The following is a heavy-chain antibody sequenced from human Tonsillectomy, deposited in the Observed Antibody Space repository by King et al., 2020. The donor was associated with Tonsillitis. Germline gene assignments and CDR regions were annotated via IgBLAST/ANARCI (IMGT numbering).Heavy chain of an antibody. J-gene: IGHJ4*02. D-gene: IGHD3-10*01. CDR2: ISWDGGST. CDR1: GFIFDDYS. CDR3: TKEADGSGSYYGA. Sequence: VQLVESGGVVVQPGGSLRISCVASGFIFDDYSMHWVRQAPGKGLEGVSLISWDGGSTYYADSVKGRFTISRDNSKNSLYLQMNSVRTEDTALYYCTKEADGSGSYYGAWGQGTLVTVSS. V-gene: IGHV3-43*01.